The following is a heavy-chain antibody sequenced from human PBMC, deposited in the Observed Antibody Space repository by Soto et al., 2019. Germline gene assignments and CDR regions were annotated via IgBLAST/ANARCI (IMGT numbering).Heavy chain of an antibody. Sequence: PGWALRLSCAAAGFTFSSYSMNWVRQAPGKGLEWVPSISSSSSYIYYADSVKGRFTISRDNAKNSLYLQMNSLRAEDTAVYYCARDLAARRSYYYGMDVWGQGTTVTGSS. CDR3: ARDLAARRSYYYGMDV. D-gene: IGHD6-6*01. V-gene: IGHV3-21*01. CDR1: GFTFSSYS. J-gene: IGHJ6*02. CDR2: ISSSSSYI.